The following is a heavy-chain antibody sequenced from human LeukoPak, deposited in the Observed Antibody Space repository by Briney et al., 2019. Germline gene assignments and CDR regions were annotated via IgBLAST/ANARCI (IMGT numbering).Heavy chain of an antibody. Sequence: ASVKVSCKAPGYTFTSYGISWVRQAPGQGLEWMGWINTNTGNPTYAQGFTGRFVFSLDTSVSTTYLQISSLKAEDTAVYYCARVVRGSSGYRYYFDYWGQGTLVTVSS. CDR2: INTNTGNP. J-gene: IGHJ4*02. CDR3: ARVVRGSSGYRYYFDY. D-gene: IGHD3-22*01. V-gene: IGHV7-4-1*02. CDR1: GYTFTSYG.